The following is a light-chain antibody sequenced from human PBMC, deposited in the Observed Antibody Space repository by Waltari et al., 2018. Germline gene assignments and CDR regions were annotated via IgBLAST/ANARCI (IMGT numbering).Light chain of an antibody. CDR3: QQYASLGT. Sequence: SPGERATLSCRASQSVGDYLAWYQHIPGQVPRLLIYRGSNRAAGCPDRFSASGSGTDFTLTISRLEPEDFAVYYCQQYASLGTFGQGTKLEMK. CDR2: RGS. J-gene: IGKJ2*02. CDR1: QSVGDY. V-gene: IGKV3-20*01.